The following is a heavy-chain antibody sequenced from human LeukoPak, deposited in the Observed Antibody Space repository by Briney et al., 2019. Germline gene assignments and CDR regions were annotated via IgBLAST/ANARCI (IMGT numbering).Heavy chain of an antibody. CDR2: IYSGDSHT. D-gene: IGHD4-17*01. CDR3: ASARHGDYVWDY. J-gene: IGHJ4*02. V-gene: IGHV5-51*01. Sequence: GESLKISCKGSGYSFTYWIGWVRQMPGKGLEWMGIIYSGDSHTKYSPSFQGRVTISADKSISTAYLQWSSLEAADTAMYYCASARHGDYVWDYWGQGTLVTVSS. CDR1: GYSFTYW.